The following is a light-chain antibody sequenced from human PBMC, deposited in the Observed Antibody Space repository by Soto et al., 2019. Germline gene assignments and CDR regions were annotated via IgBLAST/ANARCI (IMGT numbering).Light chain of an antibody. V-gene: IGKV1-5*03. J-gene: IGKJ1*01. Sequence: DIQMTQSPSTLSASVGDRVIITCRASQSISSWLAWYQQKPGKAPNLLIYRASTLKSGIPSRFSGSGSGTEFTLTISSLQPDDFATYYCQQYDSASWTFGQGTKVEIK. CDR2: RAS. CDR1: QSISSW. CDR3: QQYDSASWT.